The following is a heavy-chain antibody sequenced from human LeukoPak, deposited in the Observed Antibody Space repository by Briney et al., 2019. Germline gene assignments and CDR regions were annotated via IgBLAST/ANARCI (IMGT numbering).Heavy chain of an antibody. Sequence: SETLSLTQSLPSASIISNYCSWIRQPAGKGLEWIGRIYTSGSTNYNPSLKSRVTMSVDTSKNQFSLKLSSVTAAATAVSHCARGGWSNWFDPWGQGTLVTVSS. CDR1: SASIISNY. D-gene: IGHD5-12*01. V-gene: IGHV4-4*07. CDR3: ARGGWSNWFDP. CDR2: IYTSGST. J-gene: IGHJ5*02.